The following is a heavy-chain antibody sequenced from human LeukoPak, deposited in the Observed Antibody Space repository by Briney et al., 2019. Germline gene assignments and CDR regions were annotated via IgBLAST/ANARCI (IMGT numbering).Heavy chain of an antibody. CDR2: VYYSGST. D-gene: IGHD2-2*01. CDR3: ARLSCSSTSCFHTFYG. CDR1: GGSVSSSSYY. V-gene: IGHV4-39*01. Sequence: PWESLSPTCTVSGGSVSSSSYYWGWLRQPPGKGLEWIGSVYYSGSTYYNPSLKRRVTISVDTSKNQFSLKLSSVTAADTAVYYCARLSCSSTSCFHTFYGWGQGTMVTVSS. J-gene: IGHJ3*01.